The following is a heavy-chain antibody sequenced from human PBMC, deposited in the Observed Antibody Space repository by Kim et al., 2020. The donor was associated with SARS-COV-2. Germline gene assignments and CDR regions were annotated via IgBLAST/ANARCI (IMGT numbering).Heavy chain of an antibody. J-gene: IGHJ5*02. CDR3: ARETEYNWFDT. Sequence: TNYTPPLKSRVIMSVDTSKNQCSRTLTSVTAADTAVYYCARETEYNWFDTWGQGTLVIVSS. CDR2: T. V-gene: IGHV4-4*07.